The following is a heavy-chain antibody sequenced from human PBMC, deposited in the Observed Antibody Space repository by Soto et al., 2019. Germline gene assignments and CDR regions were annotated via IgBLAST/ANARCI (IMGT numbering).Heavy chain of an antibody. CDR2: ISYDGSNK. CDR3: ARVLPSGSYYYYYGMDV. J-gene: IGHJ6*02. V-gene: IGHV3-30-3*01. Sequence: GGSLRLSCAASGFTFSSYAMHWVRQAPGKELEWVAVISYDGSNKYYADSVKGRFTISRDNSKNTLYLQMNSLRAEDTAVYYCARVLPSGSYYYYYGMDVWGQGTTVTVSS. CDR1: GFTFSSYA. D-gene: IGHD1-26*01.